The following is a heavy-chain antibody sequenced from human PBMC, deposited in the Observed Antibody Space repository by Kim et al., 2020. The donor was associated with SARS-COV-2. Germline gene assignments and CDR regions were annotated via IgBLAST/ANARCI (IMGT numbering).Heavy chain of an antibody. CDR3: ARKIAAAGTDY. D-gene: IGHD6-13*01. Sequence: INYADSVKGRVTSYRDRAKNSMYLQMNSLRAEDTAVYDCARKIAAAGTDYWGQGTLVTVSS. J-gene: IGHJ4*02. CDR2: I. V-gene: IGHV3-21*01.